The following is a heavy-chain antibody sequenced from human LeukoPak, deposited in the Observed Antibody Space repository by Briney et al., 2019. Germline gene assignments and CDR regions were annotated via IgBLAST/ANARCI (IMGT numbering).Heavy chain of an antibody. D-gene: IGHD3-3*01. CDR1: GGSISSGDYY. CDR2: IYYSGST. Sequence: SQTLSLTCTVSGGSISSGDYYWSWIRQPPGKGLEWIGYIYYSGSTYYNPSLKSRVTISVDTSKNQFSLKLSSVTAADMAVYYCARVDFWSDYFFDFWGQGTLVTVSS. J-gene: IGHJ4*02. V-gene: IGHV4-30-4*08. CDR3: ARVDFWSDYFFDF.